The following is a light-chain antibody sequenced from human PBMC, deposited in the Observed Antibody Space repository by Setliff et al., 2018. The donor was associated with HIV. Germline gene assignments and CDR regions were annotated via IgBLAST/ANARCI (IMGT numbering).Light chain of an antibody. CDR3: CSYAGSYTYV. CDR2: DVS. Sequence: QSVLTQPRSVSGSPGQSVTISCTGTSSDVGGYNYVSWYQQHPGKAPKMMIYDVSTRPSGVPDRFSGSKSGNTASLTISGLQTEDEADYYCCSYAGSYTYVFGTGTKVT. CDR1: SSDVGGYNY. V-gene: IGLV2-11*01. J-gene: IGLJ1*01.